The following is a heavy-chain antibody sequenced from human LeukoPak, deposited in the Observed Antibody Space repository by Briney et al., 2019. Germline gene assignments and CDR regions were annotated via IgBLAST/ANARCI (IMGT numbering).Heavy chain of an antibody. CDR1: GFTFSDHA. J-gene: IGHJ4*02. CDR3: TRLVGAND. V-gene: IGHV3-72*01. CDR2: IRNKANSYTT. D-gene: IGHD1-26*01. Sequence: PGGSLRLSCAASGFTFSDHAMDWVRQAPGKGLEWVGRIRNKANSYTTEYAASVQGRFTVSRDDSKNSLHLQMNSMKTEDTAVYYCTRLVGANDWGQGTLVTVSS.